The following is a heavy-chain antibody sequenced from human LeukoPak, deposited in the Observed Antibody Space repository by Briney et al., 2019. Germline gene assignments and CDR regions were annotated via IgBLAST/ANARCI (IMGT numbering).Heavy chain of an antibody. CDR2: ISDSGGST. CDR3: ARVILTGYYTVFDY. Sequence: GGSLRLSCAVSGITLSNYGMTWVRQAPGKGLEWVAGISDSGGSTNYADSVKGRFTISRDNPKNTLYLQMNSLRAEDTAVYYCARVILTGYYTVFDYWGQGTLVTVSS. V-gene: IGHV3-23*01. D-gene: IGHD3-9*01. J-gene: IGHJ4*02. CDR1: GITLSNYG.